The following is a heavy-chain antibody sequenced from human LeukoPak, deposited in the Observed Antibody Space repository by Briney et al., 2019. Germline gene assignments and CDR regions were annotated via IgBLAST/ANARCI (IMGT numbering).Heavy chain of an antibody. CDR2: FDPEDGET. CDR1: GYTLSELS. V-gene: IGHV1-24*01. D-gene: IGHD3-10*01. Sequence: ASVKVSCKVSGYTLSELSIHWVRQARGKGLEWMGGFDPEDGETTYAQKLQGRVTMTEDTSTDTAYMELSSLRSEDTAVYYCATEARITVSRGAGPAAFDIWGQGTMVTVSS. J-gene: IGHJ3*02. CDR3: ATEARITVSRGAGPAAFDI.